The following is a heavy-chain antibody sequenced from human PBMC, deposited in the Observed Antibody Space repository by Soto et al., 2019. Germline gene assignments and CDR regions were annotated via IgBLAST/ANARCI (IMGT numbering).Heavy chain of an antibody. J-gene: IGHJ6*02. CDR2: IYYSGST. Sequence: TLSLTCTVSGGSISSGGYYWSWIRQHPGKGLEWIGYIYYSGSTYYNPSLKSRVTISVDTSKNQFSLKLSSVTAADTAVYYCARGRGPIDYGMDVWGQGTTVTVSS. V-gene: IGHV4-31*03. CDR1: GGSISSGGYY. CDR3: ARGRGPIDYGMDV. D-gene: IGHD2-21*01.